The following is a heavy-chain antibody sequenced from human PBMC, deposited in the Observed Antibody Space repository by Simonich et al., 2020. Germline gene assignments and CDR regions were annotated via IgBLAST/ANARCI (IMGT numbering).Heavy chain of an antibody. J-gene: IGHJ3*02. Sequence: QLQLQESGPGLVKPSETLSLTCTVSGGSISSSSYYWGWIRQPPGKWLEWIGSLYYSGSTYYNPSLKRRVTISVDTTKNQFSLKLSSVTAADTAVYYCASTLFTASSSFAFDIWGQGTMVTVSS. CDR2: LYYSGST. D-gene: IGHD6-6*01. CDR1: GGSISSSSYY. V-gene: IGHV4-39*01. CDR3: ASTLFTASSSFAFDI.